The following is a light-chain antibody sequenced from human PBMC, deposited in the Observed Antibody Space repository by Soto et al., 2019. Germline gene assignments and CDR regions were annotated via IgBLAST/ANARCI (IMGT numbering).Light chain of an antibody. CDR2: DAS. J-gene: IGKJ1*01. CDR3: QHYNSHSRT. CDR1: QSISSW. V-gene: IGKV1-5*01. Sequence: DIQMTQSPSTLSASVGDRVTITCRASQSISSWLAWYQQKPGKAPKLLIYDASSLESGVPSRFSGSGSGTEFTLTISSLQPDDFATYYCQHYNSHSRTFGQGTKVAIK.